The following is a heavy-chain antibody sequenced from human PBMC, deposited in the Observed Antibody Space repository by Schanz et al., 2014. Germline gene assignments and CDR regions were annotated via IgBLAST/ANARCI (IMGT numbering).Heavy chain of an antibody. J-gene: IGHJ4*02. CDR3: ARDHASAWYTVDY. D-gene: IGHD6-19*01. CDR2: ISSSSGTI. Sequence: EVQLVESGGGLVQPGGSLSLSCAASGFTFTTYSMNWVRQAPGKGLEWVSYISSSSGTIYYADSMKGRFTISRDNAKNSLYLQINSLRDEDTAVYYCARDHASAWYTVDYWGQGTLVTVSS. V-gene: IGHV3-48*02. CDR1: GFTFTTYS.